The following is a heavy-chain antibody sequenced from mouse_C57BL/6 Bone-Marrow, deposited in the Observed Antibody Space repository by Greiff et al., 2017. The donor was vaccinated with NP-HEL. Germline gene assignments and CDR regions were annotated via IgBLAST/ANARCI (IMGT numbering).Heavy chain of an antibody. Sequence: EVQLQQSGAELVRPGASVKLSCTASGFNIKDDYMHWVKQRPEQGLEWIGWIDPENGDTEYASKFQGKATITADTSSNTAYLQLSSLTSEDTAFYYCTFYYGSSFDYWGQGTTLTVSS. CDR3: TFYYGSSFDY. V-gene: IGHV14-4*01. CDR1: GFNIKDDY. J-gene: IGHJ2*01. CDR2: IDPENGDT. D-gene: IGHD1-1*01.